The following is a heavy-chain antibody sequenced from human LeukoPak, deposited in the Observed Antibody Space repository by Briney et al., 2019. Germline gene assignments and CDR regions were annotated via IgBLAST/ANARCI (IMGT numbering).Heavy chain of an antibody. CDR2: IYSGGST. J-gene: IGHJ4*02. V-gene: IGHV3-66*01. CDR1: GFIVSSNY. D-gene: IGHD1-26*01. CDR3: ARGPSGSYVVYYFNY. Sequence: GGSLRLSCAASGFIVSSNYMSWVRQAPGKGLEWVSVIYSGGSTYYADSVKGRFTISRDNSKNTLYLQMNSLRAEDTAVYYCARGPSGSYVVYYFNYWGQGTLVTVSS.